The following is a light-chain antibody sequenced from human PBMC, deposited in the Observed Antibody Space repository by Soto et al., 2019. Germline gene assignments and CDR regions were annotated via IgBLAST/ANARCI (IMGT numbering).Light chain of an antibody. V-gene: IGKV3-11*01. J-gene: IGKJ1*01. CDR1: QSVTNY. CDR2: DAS. CDR3: LRRRNWPPR. Sequence: EIFLTQAPDTLSLSPGERATLTCRASQSVTNYIACYHHRPGQHPRLLIYDASNRATGVPARFSGSRSETDFPLPIIDVEPADSALYYCLRRRNWPPRFGQGTKVEI.